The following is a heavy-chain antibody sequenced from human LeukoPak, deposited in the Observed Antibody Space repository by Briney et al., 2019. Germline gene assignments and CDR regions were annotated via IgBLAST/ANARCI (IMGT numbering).Heavy chain of an antibody. CDR1: GFTFSSYA. J-gene: IGHJ4*02. CDR2: ISGSGGST. Sequence: GGXLRLSCAASGFTFSSYAMRGVRQAPGKGLEWVSAISGSGGSTSYAASVKGRFTISRDNSKNTLYLQMNSLRAEDTAVYYCAKDSDYIDYWGQGTLVTVSS. V-gene: IGHV3-23*01. CDR3: AKDSDYIDY.